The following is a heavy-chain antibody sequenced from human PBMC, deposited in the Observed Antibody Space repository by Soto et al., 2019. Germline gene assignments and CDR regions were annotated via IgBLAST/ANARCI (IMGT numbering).Heavy chain of an antibody. V-gene: IGHV3-30*18. J-gene: IGHJ2*01. CDR3: AKWGRGLDL. Sequence: QVQLVESGGGVVQPGRSLRLSCAASGFTFSSYGMHWVRQAPGKGLEWVAVISYDGSYKYYADSVKGRFTISRDNSKNTLYLQMNSLRAEETAVYYWAKWGRGLDLWGRGTLVTVSS. CDR1: GFTFSSYG. D-gene: IGHD3-10*01. CDR2: ISYDGSYK.